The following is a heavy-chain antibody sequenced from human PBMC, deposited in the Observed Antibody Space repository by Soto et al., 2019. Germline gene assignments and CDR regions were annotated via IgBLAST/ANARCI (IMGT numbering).Heavy chain of an antibody. CDR3: ARDFIVGPRAFAY. CDR1: GFTFSSYG. CDR2: IWYDGSNK. V-gene: IGHV3-33*01. D-gene: IGHD1-26*01. J-gene: IGHJ4*02. Sequence: GGSLRLSCTASGFTFSSYGMHWVRQAPGKGLEWVAVIWYDGSNKYYADSVKGRFTISRDNSKNTLYLQMNSLRAEDTAVYYCARDFIVGPRAFAYWGQGTLVTVSS.